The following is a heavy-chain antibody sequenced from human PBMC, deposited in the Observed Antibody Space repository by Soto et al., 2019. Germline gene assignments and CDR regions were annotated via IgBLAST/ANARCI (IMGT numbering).Heavy chain of an antibody. CDR2: IIPILGIA. Sequence: SVKVSCKASGGTFSSYTISWVRQAPGQGLEWMGRIIPILGIANYAQKFQGRVTITADKSTSTAYMELRSLRSDDTAVYYCARVGPGGLPDFDYWGQGTLVTVSS. CDR1: GGTFSSYT. CDR3: ARVGPGGLPDFDY. V-gene: IGHV1-69*02. D-gene: IGHD2-15*01. J-gene: IGHJ4*02.